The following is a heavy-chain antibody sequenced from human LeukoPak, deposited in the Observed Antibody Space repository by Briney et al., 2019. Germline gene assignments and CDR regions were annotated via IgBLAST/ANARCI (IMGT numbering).Heavy chain of an antibody. D-gene: IGHD3-10*01. CDR3: ARPGSSWSFDL. CDR2: IYYSGST. CDR1: GDSINSYS. V-gene: IGHV4-59*01. J-gene: IGHJ2*01. Sequence: SGTLSLTCTVSGDSINSYSWSWIRQPPGKGLEWIGYIYYSGSTNYNPSLKSRVTISVDTSKNQFFLNLTSVTAADTAVYYCARPGSSWSFDLWGRGTLVTVSP.